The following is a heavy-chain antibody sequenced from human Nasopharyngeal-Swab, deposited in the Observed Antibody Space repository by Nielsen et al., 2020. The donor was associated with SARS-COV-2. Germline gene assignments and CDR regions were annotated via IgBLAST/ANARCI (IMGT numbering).Heavy chain of an antibody. CDR3: ARDAPAHYGAFY. V-gene: IGHV3-30*03. J-gene: IGHJ4*02. CDR1: GFTFSSFG. Sequence: GESLKISCAASGFTFSSFGMHWVRQAPGKGLEWVALIAHDASNEYYGDSVKGRFSISRDSSKNTLYLQMDSLRGEDTAVYYCARDAPAHYGAFYWGRGTRVTVSS. D-gene: IGHD4-17*01. CDR2: IAHDASNE.